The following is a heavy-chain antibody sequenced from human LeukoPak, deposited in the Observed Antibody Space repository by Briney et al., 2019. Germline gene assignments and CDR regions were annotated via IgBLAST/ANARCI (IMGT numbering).Heavy chain of an antibody. Sequence: ASVKVSCKASGYTFTSYDINWVRQATGQGLEWMGWMNPNSGNTGYAQKFQGGVTMTRNTSISTAYMELSSLRSEDTAVYYCARALQRGYYYDSSGYYFSDYWGQGTLVTVSS. V-gene: IGHV1-8*01. CDR3: ARALQRGYYYDSSGYYFSDY. D-gene: IGHD3-22*01. CDR2: MNPNSGNT. J-gene: IGHJ4*02. CDR1: GYTFTSYD.